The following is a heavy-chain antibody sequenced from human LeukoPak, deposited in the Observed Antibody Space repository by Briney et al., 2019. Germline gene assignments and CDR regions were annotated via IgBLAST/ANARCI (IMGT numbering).Heavy chain of an antibody. V-gene: IGHV4-59*01. Sequence: SETLSLTCTVSGGSTSSDYWSWIRQSPGKGLEWVGYVYNSGDTGKNPSLKSRVTILLDTSKNQFSLKVSSVTAADTAVYYCARARLPAGQWLPDGKYFDYWGQGTLVTVSS. CDR3: ARARLPAGQWLPDGKYFDY. J-gene: IGHJ4*02. CDR1: GGSTSSDY. CDR2: VYNSGDT. D-gene: IGHD6-19*01.